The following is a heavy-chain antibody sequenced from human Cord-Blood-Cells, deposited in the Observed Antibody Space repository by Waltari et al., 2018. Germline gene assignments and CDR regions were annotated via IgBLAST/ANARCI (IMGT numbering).Heavy chain of an antibody. J-gene: IGHJ2*01. D-gene: IGHD1-1*01. V-gene: IGHV1-2*02. Sequence: QVQLVQSGAEVKKPGASVKVSCKASGYTFTGYYMHWVRQAPGQGLEWMGWINPNSGGTNYAQKFQGRVTMTRDTSIRTAYRGLSRLRSDDTAVYYCARDYNWNDRYFDLWGRGTLVTVSS. CDR2: INPNSGGT. CDR1: GYTFTGYY. CDR3: ARDYNWNDRYFDL.